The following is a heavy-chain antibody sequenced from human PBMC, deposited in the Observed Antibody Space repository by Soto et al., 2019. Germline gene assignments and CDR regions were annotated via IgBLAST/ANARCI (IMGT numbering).Heavy chain of an antibody. Sequence: PGGSLRLSCAASGFTFDDYAMHWVRQAPGKGLEWVSGISWNSGSIGYADSVKGRFTISRDNAKNSLYLQMNSLRAEDTALYYCAKDINFEGVFDYWGQGTLVTVSS. J-gene: IGHJ4*02. D-gene: IGHD3-9*01. V-gene: IGHV3-9*01. CDR1: GFTFDDYA. CDR3: AKDINFEGVFDY. CDR2: ISWNSGSI.